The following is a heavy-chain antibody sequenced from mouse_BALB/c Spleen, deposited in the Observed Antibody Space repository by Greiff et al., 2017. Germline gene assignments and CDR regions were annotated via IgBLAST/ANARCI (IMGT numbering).Heavy chain of an antibody. Sequence: QVQLQQSGAELAKPGASVKMSCKASGYTFTSYWMHWVKQRPEQGLEWIGYINPSTGYTEYNQKFKDKATLTADKSSSTAYMQLSSLTSEDSAVYYCARRTYYAMDYWGQGTSVTVSS. CDR3: ARRTYYAMDY. CDR2: INPSTGYT. V-gene: IGHV1-7*01. J-gene: IGHJ4*01. CDR1: GYTFTSYW.